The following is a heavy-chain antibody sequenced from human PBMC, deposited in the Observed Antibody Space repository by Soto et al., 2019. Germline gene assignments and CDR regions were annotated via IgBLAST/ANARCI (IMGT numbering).Heavy chain of an antibody. D-gene: IGHD5-18*01. CDR3: AKSHGYSYGYRFDY. V-gene: IGHV3-23*01. CDR1: GFTFSSYA. J-gene: IGHJ4*02. CDR2: ISGSGGST. Sequence: GGSLRPSCAASGFTFSSYAMSWVRQAPGKGLEWVSAISGSGGSTYYADSVKGRFTISRDNSKNTLYLQMNSLRAEDTAVYYCAKSHGYSYGYRFDYWGQGTLVTVSS.